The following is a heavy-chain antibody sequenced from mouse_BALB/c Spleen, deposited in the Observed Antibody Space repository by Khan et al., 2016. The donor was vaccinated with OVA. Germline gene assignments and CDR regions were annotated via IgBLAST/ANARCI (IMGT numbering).Heavy chain of an antibody. CDR1: GFSLTNYS. Sequence: QVQLKQSGPGLVQPSQSLSITCTVSGFSLTNYSVHWVRQSPGKGLEWLGVIWSAGSTDYNAAFISRLTIRKDNSRSQVFLKMNSLQPNDTAIYYCARRGYDYGRGDFFAYWGQGTLVTVSA. J-gene: IGHJ3*01. V-gene: IGHV2-2*02. CDR2: IWSAGST. D-gene: IGHD2-4*01. CDR3: ARRGYDYGRGDFFAY.